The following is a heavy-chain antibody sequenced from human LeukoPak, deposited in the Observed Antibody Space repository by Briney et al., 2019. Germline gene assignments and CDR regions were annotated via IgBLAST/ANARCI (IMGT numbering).Heavy chain of an antibody. CDR1: GGSISSYY. D-gene: IGHD3-10*01. CDR3: ARGGYYGSGNDFRFDP. CDR2: IYYSGS. Sequence: PSETLSLTCTVSGGSISSYYWSWIRQPPGKGLEWLGYIYYSGSNYNPSLKSRVTISVDTSKNQFSLKLSSVTAADTAVYYCARGGYYGSGNDFRFDPWGQGTLVTVSS. V-gene: IGHV4-59*01. J-gene: IGHJ5*02.